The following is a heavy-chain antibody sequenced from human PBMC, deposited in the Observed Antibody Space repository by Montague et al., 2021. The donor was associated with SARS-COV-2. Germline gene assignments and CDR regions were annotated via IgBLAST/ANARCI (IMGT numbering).Heavy chain of an antibody. CDR3: AKDIDCSSNHCYTTGFVFSSYGMDV. J-gene: IGHJ6*02. V-gene: IGHV3-43*02. D-gene: IGHD2-2*01. CDR1: GFNFDEYT. CDR2: IVGDADRA. Sequence: SLRLSCAASGFNFDEYTMRWVRQVPGRGLEWVSLIVGDADRAHYADSVMGRFTVSRDNSKNSLFLEMHSLRSEDAGLYYCAKDIDCSSNHCYTTGFVFSSYGMDVWGQGTTVTVSS.